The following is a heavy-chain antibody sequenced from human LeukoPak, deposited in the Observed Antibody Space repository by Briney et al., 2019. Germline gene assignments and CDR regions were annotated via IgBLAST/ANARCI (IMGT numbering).Heavy chain of an antibody. CDR2: INTDGSTT. V-gene: IGHV3-74*01. D-gene: IGHD4-23*01. Sequence: PGGSLRLSCAASGFTFSTYWMHGVRQAPGKGLVWVSRINTDGSTTTYAGSVKGRFTISRDNAKNTLYLQMNSLRADDTALYYCARFNYGGNPPVQCWGQGTLVTVSS. CDR1: GFTFSTYW. J-gene: IGHJ4*02. CDR3: ARFNYGGNPPVQC.